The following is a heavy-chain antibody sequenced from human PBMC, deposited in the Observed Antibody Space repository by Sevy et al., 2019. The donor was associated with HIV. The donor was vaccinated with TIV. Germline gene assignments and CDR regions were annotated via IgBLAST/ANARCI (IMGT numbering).Heavy chain of an antibody. CDR3: AKGSQSSSWYPYYFDY. J-gene: IGHJ4*02. D-gene: IGHD6-13*01. Sequence: GGSLRLSCAASGFTFSSYAMSWVRQAPGKGLEWVSAISGSGGSTYYADSVKGRFTISRDNSKNTLYRQMNSLRAEDTAVYYCAKGSQSSSWYPYYFDYWGQGTLVTVSS. CDR1: GFTFSSYA. V-gene: IGHV3-23*01. CDR2: ISGSGGST.